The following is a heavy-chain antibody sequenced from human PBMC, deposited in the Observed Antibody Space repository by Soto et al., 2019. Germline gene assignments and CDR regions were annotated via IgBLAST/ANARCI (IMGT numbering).Heavy chain of an antibody. CDR3: ARDRKEPGLYVWGSYRMTIYYDY. Sequence: GGSLRLSCAASGFTFSSYWMSWVRQAPGKGMEWVANIKQDGSEKYYVDSGKGRLTISRDNAKHSLYLQMNSLRAEDTAVYYCARDRKEPGLYVWGSYRMTIYYDYWGQGTLVTVSS. CDR2: IKQDGSEK. CDR1: GFTFSSYW. J-gene: IGHJ4*02. D-gene: IGHD3-16*02. V-gene: IGHV3-7*05.